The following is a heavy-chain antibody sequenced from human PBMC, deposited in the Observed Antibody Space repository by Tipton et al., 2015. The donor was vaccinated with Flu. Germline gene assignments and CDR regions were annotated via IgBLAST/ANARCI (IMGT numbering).Heavy chain of an antibody. CDR2: ISHSGSA. J-gene: IGHJ4*02. Sequence: TLSLTCAVSGYSISSGYYWAWIRQPPGGGLEWIGGISHSGSADYNPSLKSRVTISRDTSKNQYSLNLGSVTATDTAVYYCARDGGGYTPEGFDYWGQGTLVTVSS. D-gene: IGHD5-24*01. CDR3: ARDGGGYTPEGFDY. CDR1: GYSISSGYY. V-gene: IGHV4-38-2*02.